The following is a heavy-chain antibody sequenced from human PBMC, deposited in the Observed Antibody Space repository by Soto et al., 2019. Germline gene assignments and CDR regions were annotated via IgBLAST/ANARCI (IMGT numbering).Heavy chain of an antibody. D-gene: IGHD3-3*02. CDR3: ARSKGFGDIFGSDY. J-gene: IGHJ4*02. CDR1: GYTFTGYY. Sequence: ASVKVSCKASGYTFTGYYMHWVRQAPGQGLEWMGWINPNSGGTNYAQKFQGWVTMTRDTSISTAYMELSRLRSDDTAVYYCARSKGFGDIFGSDYWGQGTLVTVSS. V-gene: IGHV1-2*04. CDR2: INPNSGGT.